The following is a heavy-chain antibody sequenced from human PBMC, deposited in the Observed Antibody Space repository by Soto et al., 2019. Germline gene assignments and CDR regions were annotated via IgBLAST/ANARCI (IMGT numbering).Heavy chain of an antibody. J-gene: IGHJ4*02. CDR3: ARNGVAGMDF. V-gene: IGHV1-69*06. CDR1: GDSFTSYP. CDR2: IIPLFGTP. Sequence: QVQLVQSEAEVKKPGSSVKVSCKASGDSFTSYPFSWVRQAPGQGLEWMGGIIPLFGTPNYAQKFQGRLTITADKSTSTAYMELSGLTSEDTAVYYCARNGVAGMDFWGQGTLVTVSS. D-gene: IGHD3-3*01.